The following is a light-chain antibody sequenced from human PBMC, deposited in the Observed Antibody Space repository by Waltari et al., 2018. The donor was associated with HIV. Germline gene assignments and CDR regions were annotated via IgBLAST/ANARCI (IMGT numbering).Light chain of an antibody. J-gene: IGLJ1*01. CDR3: SSYAGSSMSYA. Sequence: QSALTQPPSASGSPGQSVSISCTGASSDVGAFKYVSWYQQHPGKAPKLLIYDVTKRPSRVPDRFSGSKSGNTASLTVSGLQGEDEAHYYCSSYAGSSMSYAFGTGTKVTVL. CDR2: DVT. CDR1: SSDVGAFKY. V-gene: IGLV2-8*01.